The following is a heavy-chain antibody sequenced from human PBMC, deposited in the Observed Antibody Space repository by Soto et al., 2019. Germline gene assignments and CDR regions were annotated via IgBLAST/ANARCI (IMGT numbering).Heavy chain of an antibody. J-gene: IGHJ4*02. CDR2: ISGNSDIK. CDR1: GFNFADYS. D-gene: IGHD2-15*01. V-gene: IGHV3-9*01. CDR3: AKSRRGSGLADFDY. Sequence: EVQLVESGGGLVQPGRSLRLSCGASGFNFADYSIHWVRQAPGKGLEWVSGISGNSDIKAYADSVKGRFAISRDNARNSLYLQMDSLRAEDTAFYYCAKSRRGSGLADFDYWGQGTLVTVSS.